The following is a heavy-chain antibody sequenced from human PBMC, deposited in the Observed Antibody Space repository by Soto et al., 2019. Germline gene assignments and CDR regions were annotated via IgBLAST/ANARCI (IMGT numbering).Heavy chain of an antibody. CDR3: ARDPNNLYCSSTSCYRPDYYYYYYMDV. V-gene: IGHV1-46*03. CDR2: INPSGGST. D-gene: IGHD2-2*01. CDR1: GYTFTSYY. Sequence: GASVKVSCKASGYTFTSYYMHWVRQAPGQGLERKGIINPSGGSTSYAQKFQGRVTMTRDTSTSTVYMELSSLRSEDTAVYYCARDPNNLYCSSTSCYRPDYYYYYYMDVWGKGTTVTVSS. J-gene: IGHJ6*03.